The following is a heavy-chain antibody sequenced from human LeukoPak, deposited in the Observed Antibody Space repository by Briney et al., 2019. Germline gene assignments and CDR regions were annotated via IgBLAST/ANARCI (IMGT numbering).Heavy chain of an antibody. J-gene: IGHJ5*02. Sequence: GGSLRLSCAASGFTFSSYAMHWVRQAPGKGLEWVAVISYDGNNKYYADSVKGRFTISRDNSKNTLYLQMNSLRAEDTAVYYCARGIAAAGTRFDPWAREPWSPSPQ. D-gene: IGHD6-13*01. CDR2: ISYDGNNK. CDR1: GFTFSSYA. CDR3: ARGIAAAGTRFDP. V-gene: IGHV3-30-3*01.